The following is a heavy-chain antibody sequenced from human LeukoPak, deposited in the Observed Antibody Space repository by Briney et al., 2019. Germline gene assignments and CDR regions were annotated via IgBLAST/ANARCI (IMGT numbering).Heavy chain of an antibody. CDR1: GGTFSSYA. CDR3: ARAYSNVGLGFDY. J-gene: IGHJ4*02. D-gene: IGHD4-11*01. CDR2: IIPIFGTA. V-gene: IGHV1-69*05. Sequence: ASVKVSCKASGGTFSSYAISWVRQAPGQGLEWMGRIIPIFGTANYAQKFQGRVTITTDESTSTAYMELSSLRSEDTAVYYCARAYSNVGLGFDYWGQGTLVTVSS.